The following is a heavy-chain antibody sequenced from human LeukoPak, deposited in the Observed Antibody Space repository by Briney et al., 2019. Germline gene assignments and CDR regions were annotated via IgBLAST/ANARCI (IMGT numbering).Heavy chain of an antibody. J-gene: IGHJ4*02. CDR2: ISGGGRST. CDR3: AREVAGTHPFDS. V-gene: IGHV3-23*01. CDR1: GFTFSTYA. D-gene: IGHD6-19*01. Sequence: GGSLRLSCAASGFTFSTYAINWVRQAPGKGLESVSAISGGGRSTFHADSVKGRFTISRDNSKNTLYLQMNSLRAEDTAIYYCAREVAGTHPFDSWGQGNLVTVSS.